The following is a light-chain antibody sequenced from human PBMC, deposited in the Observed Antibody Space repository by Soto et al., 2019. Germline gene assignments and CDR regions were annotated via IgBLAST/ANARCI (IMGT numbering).Light chain of an antibody. V-gene: IGLV2-14*03. J-gene: IGLJ1*01. Sequence: QPVLTQPASVSGSPGQSITISCTGTSSDVGGYNYVSWYQQHPGKAPKLIINDVSNRPSGVSNRFSGSKSGNTASLTISGLQAEDEADYYCSSYTSSVTYVFGTGTKLTVL. CDR2: DVS. CDR1: SSDVGGYNY. CDR3: SSYTSSVTYV.